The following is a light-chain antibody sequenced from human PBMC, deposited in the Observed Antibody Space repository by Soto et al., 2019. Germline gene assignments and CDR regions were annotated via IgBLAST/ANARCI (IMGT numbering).Light chain of an antibody. CDR3: QQYNKWPPFT. CDR2: GAS. Sequence: EIVMTQSPATLSVSPGERATLSCRASQSVSSNLAWYQQKPGQAPRLLIYGASTRATGIPAMFSGSGSGTEFTITISSLQSEDFAVYYCQQYNKWPPFTFGPGTKVDIK. CDR1: QSVSSN. J-gene: IGKJ3*01. V-gene: IGKV3-15*01.